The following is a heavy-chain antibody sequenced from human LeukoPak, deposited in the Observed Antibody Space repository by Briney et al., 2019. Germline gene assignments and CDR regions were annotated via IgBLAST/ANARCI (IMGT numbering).Heavy chain of an antibody. V-gene: IGHV3-7*01. J-gene: IGHJ4*02. CDR1: GFTFSSYW. CDR3: ATPFFDY. Sequence: GGSLRLACAAAGFTFSSYWMNWARQAPGKGLEWVASINHNGNVNYYVDSVKGRFTISRDNAKNSLYLQMSNLRAEDTAVYYCATPFFDYWGQGTLVTVSS. CDR2: INHNGNVN.